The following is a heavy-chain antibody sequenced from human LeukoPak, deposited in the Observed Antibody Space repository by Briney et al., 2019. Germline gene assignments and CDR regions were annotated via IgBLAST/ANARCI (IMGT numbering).Heavy chain of an antibody. CDR1: GVTFSNIG. V-gene: IGHV3-30*18. D-gene: IGHD1-26*01. J-gene: IGHJ6*02. Sequence: GGSLRLSCAASGVTFSNIGMHWVRQAPGKGQERGAVISYDGSNRDYVDAVKGRFPISRDNSKDTLSLQLNSLRADDTAVYYCAKGGQGNGPSRGAVYGMDVWGQGTTVTVSS. CDR2: ISYDGSNR. CDR3: AKGGQGNGPSRGAVYGMDV.